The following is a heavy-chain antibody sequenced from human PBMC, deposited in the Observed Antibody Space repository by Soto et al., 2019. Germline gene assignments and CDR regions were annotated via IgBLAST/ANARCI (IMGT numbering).Heavy chain of an antibody. CDR3: ARGFCIIGTPPILDY. V-gene: IGHV4-34*01. CDR1: GGSFHGYY. D-gene: IGHD1-20*01. J-gene: IGHJ4*02. Sequence: PSVTLSLTCAVHGGSFHGYYWSWIRQPPGKGLERIGEINRRRSTNYSPSLKSRVTISVDTLKNQFSLKLSSVTAAGSGVYYCARGFCIIGTPPILDYWGQRALVSVSS. CDR2: INRRRST.